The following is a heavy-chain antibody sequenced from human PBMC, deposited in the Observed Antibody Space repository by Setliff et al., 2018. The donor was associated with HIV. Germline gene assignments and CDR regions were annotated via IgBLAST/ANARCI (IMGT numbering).Heavy chain of an antibody. J-gene: IGHJ4*02. V-gene: IGHV4-31*03. CDR3: ARVPRVTSGRNFFDF. Sequence: TLSLTCTVSNGSISSGNHYWSWIRQHPGKGLEWIGYIFYRGSTYYNPSLKSRVSLSIDTSNNQFSLKLASVTAADTAVYYCARVPRVTSGRNFFDFWGQGTLVTVSS. CDR1: NGSISSGNHY. CDR2: IFYRGST. D-gene: IGHD7-27*01.